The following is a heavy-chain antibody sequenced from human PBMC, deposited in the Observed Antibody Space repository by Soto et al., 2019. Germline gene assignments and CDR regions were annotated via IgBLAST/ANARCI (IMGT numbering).Heavy chain of an antibody. J-gene: IGHJ3*02. D-gene: IGHD6-19*01. V-gene: IGHV1-3*01. Sequence: ASVKVSCKASGYTFTSYAMHWVRKDPGQRLEWMGWINAGNGNTKYSQKFQGRVTIARDTSASTAYMELSSLRSEDTAVYYCAFYSSGWYRMIGYAFDIWGQGTMVTVSS. CDR1: GYTFTSYA. CDR2: INAGNGNT. CDR3: AFYSSGWYRMIGYAFDI.